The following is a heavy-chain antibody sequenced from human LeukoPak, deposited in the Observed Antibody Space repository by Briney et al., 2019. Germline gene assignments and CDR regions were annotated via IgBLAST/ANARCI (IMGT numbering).Heavy chain of an antibody. CDR1: GGSFSGYY. D-gene: IGHD5-18*01. Sequence: SETLSLTCAVYGGSFSGYYWSWIRQPPGKGLEWIGEINHSGSTNYNPSLKSRVTMSVDTSKNQFSLKLSSVTAADTAVYYCARTRESGYSYGNDAFDIWGQGTMVTVSS. V-gene: IGHV4-34*01. J-gene: IGHJ3*02. CDR3: ARTRESGYSYGNDAFDI. CDR2: INHSGST.